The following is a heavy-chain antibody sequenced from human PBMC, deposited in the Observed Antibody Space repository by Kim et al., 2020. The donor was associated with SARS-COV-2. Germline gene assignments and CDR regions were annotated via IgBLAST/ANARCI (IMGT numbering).Heavy chain of an antibody. CDR3: ARVDSSSWSEGDY. D-gene: IGHD6-13*01. V-gene: IGHV1-69*13. Sequence: SVKVSCKASGGTFSSYAISWARQAPGQGLEWMGGIIPIFGTANYAQKFQGRVTITADESTSTAYMELSSLRSEDTAVYYCARVDSSSWSEGDYWGQGTLVTVSS. J-gene: IGHJ4*02. CDR2: IIPIFGTA. CDR1: GGTFSSYA.